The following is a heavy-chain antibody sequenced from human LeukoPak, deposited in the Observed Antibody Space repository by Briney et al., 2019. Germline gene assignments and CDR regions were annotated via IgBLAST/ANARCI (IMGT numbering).Heavy chain of an antibody. V-gene: IGHV4-59*11. Sequence: PAQTLSLTCTVSGGSNSIQYGSWIRHPPGRGREGVGDNYYSGNNYYHHSLKSRVTKAVDASRHQYPLKLNSVTAADTAVYYCARVVPEYYDFWIGYFYYFDYWGQGTLVTVSS. CDR3: ARVVPEYYDFWIGYFYYFDY. CDR1: GGSNSIQY. CDR2: NYYSGNN. J-gene: IGHJ4*02. D-gene: IGHD3-3*01.